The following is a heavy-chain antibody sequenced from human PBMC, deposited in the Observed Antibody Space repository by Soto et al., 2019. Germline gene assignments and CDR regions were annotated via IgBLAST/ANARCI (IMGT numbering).Heavy chain of an antibody. D-gene: IGHD6-13*01. J-gene: IGHJ5*02. CDR2: IIPIFGTA. V-gene: IGHV1-69*06. CDR3: ARVSGHSSWEYNWFDP. CDR1: GGTFSSYA. Sequence: QVQLVQSGAEVKKPGSSVKVSCKASGGTFSSYAISWVRQAPGQGLEWMGGIIPIFGTANYAQKFQGRVMITADKSTSKAYMELSSLRSEDTAVYYCARVSGHSSWEYNWFDPWGQGTLVTVSS.